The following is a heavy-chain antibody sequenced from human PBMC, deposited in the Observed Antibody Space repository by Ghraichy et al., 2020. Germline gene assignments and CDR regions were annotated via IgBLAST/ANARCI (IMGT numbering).Heavy chain of an antibody. CDR2: IWYDGSNK. D-gene: IGHD5-12*01. CDR3: ARGARGPYTLSSKTNSGYDLIVY. J-gene: IGHJ4*02. CDR1: GFTFSSYG. Sequence: GGSLRLSCAASGFTFSSYGMHWVRQAPGKGLEWVAVIWYDGSNKYYADSVKGRFTISRDNSKNTLYLQMNSLRAEDTAVYYCARGARGPYTLSSKTNSGYDLIVYWGQGTLVTVSS. V-gene: IGHV3-33*01.